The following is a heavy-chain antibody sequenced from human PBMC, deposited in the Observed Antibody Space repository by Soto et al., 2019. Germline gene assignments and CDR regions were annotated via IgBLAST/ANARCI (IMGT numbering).Heavy chain of an antibody. V-gene: IGHV3-23*01. CDR1: GITFGSRA. CDR3: ARGFSAGKGSPPDF. D-gene: IGHD6-13*01. Sequence: GGSLRLSXVASGITFGSRAMSWVRQAPGEGLEWVSTITDTGGDTKYSDSVRGRFTISRDNSKNTLYLQMSSLRAEDTAVYYCARGFSAGKGSPPDFWGQGSLVTVSS. J-gene: IGHJ4*02. CDR2: ITDTGGDT.